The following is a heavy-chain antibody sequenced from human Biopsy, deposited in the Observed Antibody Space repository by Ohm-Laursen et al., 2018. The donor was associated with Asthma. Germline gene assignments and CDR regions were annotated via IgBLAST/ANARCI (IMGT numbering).Heavy chain of an antibody. CDR2: IYYSGTT. CDR3: VRGSSSWHHGPFHYYYGLDV. Sequence: SDTLSLTCTVSGVSIRSYYWTRIRQPPGKGLEWIGSIYYSGTTYYNPSLESRVTVSADTSKNQFSLKLTSVTAADTAVYYCVRGSSSWHHGPFHYYYGLDVWGQGATATVSS. D-gene: IGHD6-13*01. V-gene: IGHV4-59*04. J-gene: IGHJ6*02. CDR1: GVSIRSYY.